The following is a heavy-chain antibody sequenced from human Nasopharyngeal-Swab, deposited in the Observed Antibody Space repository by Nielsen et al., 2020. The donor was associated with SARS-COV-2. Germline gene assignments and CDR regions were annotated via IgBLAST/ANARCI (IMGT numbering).Heavy chain of an antibody. J-gene: IGHJ4*01. V-gene: IGHV3-74*01. CDR3: AIIAAAGTHY. D-gene: IGHD6-13*01. Sequence: GESLKISCAASGFTFSSYWMHWVRQAPGKGLVWVSRINSDGSSTSSADSVKGRFTISRDNAKNTLYLQMNSLRAEDTAVYYCAIIAAAGTHYWGHGTLVTVSS. CDR2: INSDGSST. CDR1: GFTFSSYW.